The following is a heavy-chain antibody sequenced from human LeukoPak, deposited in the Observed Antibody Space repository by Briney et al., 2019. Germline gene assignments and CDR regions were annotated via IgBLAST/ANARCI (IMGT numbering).Heavy chain of an antibody. V-gene: IGHV4-4*07. J-gene: IGHJ3*02. CDR3: ARFRHDSTEHDAFDI. CDR2: IYTSGST. CDR1: GGSISSYY. Sequence: SETLSLTCTVSGGSISSYYWSWIRQPAGKGLEWIGRIYTSGSTNYNPSLKSRVTMSVDTSKNQFSLKLSSVTAADTAVYYCARFRHDSTEHDAFDIWGQGTMVTVSS. D-gene: IGHD3-22*01.